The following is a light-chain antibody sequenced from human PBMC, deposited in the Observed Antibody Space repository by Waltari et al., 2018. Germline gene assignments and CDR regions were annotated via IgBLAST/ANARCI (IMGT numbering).Light chain of an antibody. CDR2: VVS. CDR3: SSYTSSSTRV. Sequence: QSALTQPASVSGSPGQSIPISCPGTGSDVGGYNYVSWYQQHPAKAPKLMLYVVSHRPSGVSNRFSGSKSGNTASLTISGLQAEDEADYYCSSYTSSSTRVFGGGTKLTVL. V-gene: IGLV2-14*03. J-gene: IGLJ3*02. CDR1: GSDVGGYNY.